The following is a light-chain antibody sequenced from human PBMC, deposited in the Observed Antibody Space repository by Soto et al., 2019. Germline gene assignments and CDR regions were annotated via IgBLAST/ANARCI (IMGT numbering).Light chain of an antibody. J-gene: IGKJ2*01. Sequence: DIVLTQSPDSLAVSLGERATINCKSSQSVLYSSNNKNCLAWYQQKPGQPPKLLIYWASTRESGVPDRFSGSGSGTDFTLTISSLQAEDVALYYCQQCYSTSYTFGQGTKLEIK. CDR3: QQCYSTSYT. CDR2: WAS. CDR1: QSVLYSSNNKNC. V-gene: IGKV4-1*01.